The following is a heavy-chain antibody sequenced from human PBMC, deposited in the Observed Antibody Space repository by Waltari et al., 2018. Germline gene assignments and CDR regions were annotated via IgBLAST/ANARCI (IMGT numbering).Heavy chain of an antibody. CDR3: ARQNQQWLVRGGMDV. Sequence: EVQLVQSGAEVKKPGDSLKISCKGSGYSFTSYCIGWVRQMPGKGLKWMGIIYPGDSDTRYSPSFQGQVTISADKSISTAYLQWSSLKASDTAMYYCARQNQQWLVRGGMDVWGQGTTVTVSS. V-gene: IGHV5-51*01. J-gene: IGHJ6*02. CDR2: IYPGDSDT. D-gene: IGHD6-19*01. CDR1: GYSFTSYC.